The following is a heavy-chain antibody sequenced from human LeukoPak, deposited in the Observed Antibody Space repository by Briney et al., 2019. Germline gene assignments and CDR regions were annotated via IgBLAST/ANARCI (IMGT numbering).Heavy chain of an antibody. CDR1: GGSINRGTNY. CDR3: ARGSVECSTPSCSTIYYYSGLDV. CDR2: IHNSGST. J-gene: IGHJ6*02. Sequence: SETLSLTCSVSGGSINRGTNYWGWIRQPPGKGLEWIGSIHNSGSTYYNPSLKSRATISVDTSKNQLSLRLTSVPAADSALYYCARGSVECSTPSCSTIYYYSGLDVWGQGTTVTVS. D-gene: IGHD2-2*01. V-gene: IGHV4-39*02.